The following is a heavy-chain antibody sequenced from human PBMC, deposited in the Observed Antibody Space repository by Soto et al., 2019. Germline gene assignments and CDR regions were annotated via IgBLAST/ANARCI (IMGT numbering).Heavy chain of an antibody. CDR1: GYTFTSYY. CDR2: INPSGGST. J-gene: IGHJ5*02. CDR3: ARDFKRQGERYNWFDP. V-gene: IGHV1-46*01. Sequence: XSVKVSCKASGYTFTSYYMHWVRQAPVQGLEWMGIINPSGGSTSYAQKFQGRVTMTRDTSTSTVYMELSSLRSEDTAVYYCARDFKRQGERYNWFDPWGQGTLVTVSS.